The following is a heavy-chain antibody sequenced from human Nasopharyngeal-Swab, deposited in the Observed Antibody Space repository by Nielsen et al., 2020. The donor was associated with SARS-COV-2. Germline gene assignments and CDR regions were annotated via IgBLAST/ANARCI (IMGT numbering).Heavy chain of an antibody. V-gene: IGHV4-59*11. CDR3: AKEGATGWFDP. CDR1: GVSFSSQY. J-gene: IGHJ5*02. CDR2: ISHNSGT. Sequence: GSLRLSCTVSGVSFSSQYWSWIRQPPGKGLEWIGYISHNSGTNYKPSLKSRVTMFMDTSKNQFSLRVRSVTAADTAVYYCAKEGATGWFDPWGQGTLVTVSS.